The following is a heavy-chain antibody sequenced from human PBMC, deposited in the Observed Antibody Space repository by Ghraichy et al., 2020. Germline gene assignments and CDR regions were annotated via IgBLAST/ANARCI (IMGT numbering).Heavy chain of an antibody. V-gene: IGHV3-74*01. D-gene: IGHD2-15*01. Sequence: GGSLRLSCAASGFTFSSYWMHWVRQAPGKGLVWVSRINSDGSSTTYADSVKGRFTISRDNAKNTLYLQMNSLRAEDTAVYYCARDTLEPPPSDAFDIWGRGTMVTVSS. CDR1: GFTFSSYW. CDR2: INSDGSST. CDR3: ARDTLEPPPSDAFDI. J-gene: IGHJ3*02.